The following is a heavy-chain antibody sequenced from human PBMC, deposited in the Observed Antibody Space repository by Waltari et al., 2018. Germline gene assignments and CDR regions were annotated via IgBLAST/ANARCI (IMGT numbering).Heavy chain of an antibody. Sequence: QVQLQESGPGLVKPSQTLSLTCTVSGGSISSGGYYWSWIRQHPGKGLEWSRYIYYSGSTYYSPTLKSRVTISVDTSKNQFSLKLSSVTAADTAVYYCASYIVVVPAAQYYFDYWGQGTLVTVSS. CDR1: GGSISSGGYY. CDR2: IYYSGST. J-gene: IGHJ4*02. V-gene: IGHV4-31*03. D-gene: IGHD2-2*01. CDR3: ASYIVVVPAAQYYFDY.